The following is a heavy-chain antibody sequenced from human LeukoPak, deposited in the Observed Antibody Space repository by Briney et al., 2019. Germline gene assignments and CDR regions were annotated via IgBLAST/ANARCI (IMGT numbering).Heavy chain of an antibody. Sequence: GGSLRLSYAASGFTFSSYSMNWVRQAPGKGLEWVSYISSSSSTIYYADSVKGRFTISRDNAKNSLYLQMNSLRDEDTAVYYCARDIPHYGSGSYWGFVFDYWGQGTLVTVSS. V-gene: IGHV3-48*02. CDR2: ISSSSSTI. D-gene: IGHD3-10*01. J-gene: IGHJ4*02. CDR3: ARDIPHYGSGSYWGFVFDY. CDR1: GFTFSSYS.